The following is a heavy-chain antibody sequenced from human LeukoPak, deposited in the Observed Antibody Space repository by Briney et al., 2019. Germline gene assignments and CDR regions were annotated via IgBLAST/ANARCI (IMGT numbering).Heavy chain of an antibody. D-gene: IGHD3-22*01. J-gene: IGHJ4*02. CDR1: GGSISSGGYS. V-gene: IGHV4-30-2*01. CDR3: ARVYYYDSSYLLDY. CDR2: IYHSGST. Sequence: SETLSLTCAVSGGSISSGGYSWSWIRQPPGKGLEWIGYIYHSGSTYYNPSLKSRVTISVDRSKNQFSLKLSSVTAADTAVYYCARVYYYDSSYLLDYWGQGTLVTVSS.